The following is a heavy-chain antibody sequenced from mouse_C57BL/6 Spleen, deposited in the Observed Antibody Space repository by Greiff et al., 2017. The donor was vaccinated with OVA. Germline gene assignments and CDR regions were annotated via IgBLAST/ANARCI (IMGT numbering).Heavy chain of an antibody. J-gene: IGHJ3*01. CDR1: GFTFSDYG. CDR2: ISSGSSTI. Sequence: DVMLVESGGGLVKPGGSLKLSCAASGFTFSDYGMHWVRQAPEKGLEWVAYISSGSSTIYYADTVKGRCTISRDNAKNTLFLQMTSLRSEDTAMYYYARNGYYAWFAYWGQGTLVTVSA. D-gene: IGHD2-3*01. V-gene: IGHV5-17*01. CDR3: ARNGYYAWFAY.